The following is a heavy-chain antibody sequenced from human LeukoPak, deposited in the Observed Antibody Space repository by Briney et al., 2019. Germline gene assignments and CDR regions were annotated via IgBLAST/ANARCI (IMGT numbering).Heavy chain of an antibody. V-gene: IGHV1-69*13. Sequence: ASVKVSCKASGGTFSSYAISWVRQAPGQGLEWMGGIIPIFGTANYAQKFQGRVTITADESTSTAYMELSSLRSEDTAVYYCARAMGVVPAAIPLRFRMDVWGKGTTVTVSS. D-gene: IGHD2-2*01. CDR2: IIPIFGTA. CDR1: GGTFSSYA. J-gene: IGHJ6*04. CDR3: ARAMGVVPAAIPLRFRMDV.